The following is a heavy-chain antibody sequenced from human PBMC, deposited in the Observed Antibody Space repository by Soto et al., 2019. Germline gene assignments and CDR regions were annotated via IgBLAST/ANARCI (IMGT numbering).Heavy chain of an antibody. V-gene: IGHV3-11*01. J-gene: IGHJ6*02. CDR1: GFTFSDYY. CDR2: ISGSGSSI. CDR3: TRSDCSSTTCYRLYYYAMDV. D-gene: IGHD2-2*01. Sequence: PGGSLRLSCAAPGFTFSDYYMSWIRQAPGKGLEWVSYISGSGSSIYYTDSVKGRFTVSRDNAKNSLYLQMNSLRAEDTAVYYCTRSDCSSTTCYRLYYYAMDVWGQGTTVTVSS.